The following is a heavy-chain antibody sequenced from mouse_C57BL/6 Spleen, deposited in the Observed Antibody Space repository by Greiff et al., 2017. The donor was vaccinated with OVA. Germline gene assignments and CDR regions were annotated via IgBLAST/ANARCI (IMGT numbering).Heavy chain of an antibody. V-gene: IGHV1-15*01. CDR2: IDPETGGT. J-gene: IGHJ4*01. Sequence: QVQLQQSGAELVRPGASVTLSCKASGYTFTDYEMHWVKQTPVHGLEWIGAIDPETGGTAYNQKFKGKAILTADKSSSTAYMELRSLTSEDSAVYYCTRPYGVVASYYYAMDYWGQGTSVTVSS. CDR3: TRPYGVVASYYYAMDY. CDR1: GYTFTDYE. D-gene: IGHD1-1*01.